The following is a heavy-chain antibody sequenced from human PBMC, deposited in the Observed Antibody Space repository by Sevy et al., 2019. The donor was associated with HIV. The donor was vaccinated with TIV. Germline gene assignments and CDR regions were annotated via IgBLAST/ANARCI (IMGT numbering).Heavy chain of an antibody. CDR3: AIDLRSNFFDAFDI. CDR2: ISGAGGSN. V-gene: IGHV3-23*01. Sequence: GGSLRLSCAVSGFTFSSHDMTWVRQAPGKGLEWVSGISGAGGSNWYADSVKGRFAISRDNSKNTLYLQMNTLRTEDTAMYYCAIDLRSNFFDAFDIWGLGTMVTVSS. CDR1: GFTFSSHD. D-gene: IGHD3-3*01. J-gene: IGHJ3*02.